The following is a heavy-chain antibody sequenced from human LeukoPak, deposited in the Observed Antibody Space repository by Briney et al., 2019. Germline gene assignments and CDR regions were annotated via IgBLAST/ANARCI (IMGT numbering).Heavy chain of an antibody. J-gene: IGHJ4*02. CDR2: ISWNSGSI. V-gene: IGHV3-9*01. CDR3: AKDMFPSHYDFWSGYSYDY. Sequence: GGSLRLSCAASGFTFDDYAMHWVRQAPGKGLEWVSGISWNSGSIGYADSVKGRFTISRDNAKNSLYLQMNSLRAGDTALYYCAKDMFPSHYDFWSGYSYDYWGQGTLVTVSS. CDR1: GFTFDDYA. D-gene: IGHD3-3*01.